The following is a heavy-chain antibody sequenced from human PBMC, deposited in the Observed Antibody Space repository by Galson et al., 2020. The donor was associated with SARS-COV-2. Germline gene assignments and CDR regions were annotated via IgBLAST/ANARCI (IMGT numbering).Heavy chain of an antibody. CDR3: AIGLDGTGRFNGWDY. CDR1: GGSFSGYF. D-gene: IGHD2-8*02. Sequence: SETLSLTCAVYGGSFSGYFWSWIRQPPGKGLEWIGEVNHSGSTNYNPSLKSRVTISVDTSKNQFSLKLSSVTDAETAVYYCAIGLDGTGRFNGWDYWGQGALVIVSS. J-gene: IGHJ4*02. CDR2: VNHSGST. V-gene: IGHV4-34*01.